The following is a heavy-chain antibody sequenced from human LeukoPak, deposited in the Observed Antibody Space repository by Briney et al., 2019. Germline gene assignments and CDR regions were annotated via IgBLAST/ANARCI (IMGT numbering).Heavy chain of an antibody. CDR1: GFTFSSYW. D-gene: IGHD3-10*01. V-gene: IGHV3-74*01. CDR3: ASGRGVSSDY. J-gene: IGHJ4*02. Sequence: GGSLRLSCAASGFTFSSYWMHWVRQAPGKGLVWVSRINSDDSSRSYADSVKGRFTISRDNAKNTLYLQMNSLRAEDTAVYYCASGRGVSSDYWGRGTLVTVSS. CDR2: INSDDSSR.